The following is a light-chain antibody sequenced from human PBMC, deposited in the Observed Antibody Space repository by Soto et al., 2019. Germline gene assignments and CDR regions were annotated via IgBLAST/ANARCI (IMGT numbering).Light chain of an antibody. CDR1: TSNIGNND. V-gene: IGLV1-51*01. CDR2: ANN. J-gene: IGLJ2*01. CDR3: GTWESSRSVAV. Sequence: QSVLTQPPSVSAAPGQTVTISCSGITSNIGNNDVSWYQQLPGTAPKLLIYANNKRPSHTPDRFSGSKSGTSATLDITGLQTGDEADYYCGTWESSRSVAVFCGGTKVTVL.